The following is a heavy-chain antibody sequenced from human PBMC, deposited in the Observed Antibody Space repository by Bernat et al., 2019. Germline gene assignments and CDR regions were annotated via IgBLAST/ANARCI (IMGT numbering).Heavy chain of an antibody. V-gene: IGHV3-30-3*01. CDR2: ISYDGSNK. CDR1: GFTFSSYA. D-gene: IGHD3-10*01. J-gene: IGHJ4*02. Sequence: QVQLVESGGGVVQPGRSLRLSCAASGFTFSSYAMHWVHQAPGKGLEWVAVISYDGSNKYYADSVKGRFTISRDNSKNTLYLQMNSLRAEDTAVYYCARGITMVRGVTPGYFDYWGQGTLVTVSS. CDR3: ARGITMVRGVTPGYFDY.